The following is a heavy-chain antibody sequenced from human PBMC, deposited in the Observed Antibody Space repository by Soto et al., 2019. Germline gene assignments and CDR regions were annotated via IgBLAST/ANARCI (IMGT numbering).Heavy chain of an antibody. V-gene: IGHV4-4*09. D-gene: IGHD1-26*01. Sequence: QVQLHESGPGLVKPSATLSLTCTVSGGSISDYYWHWIRQPPGKGLEWIGQIYPSGSTTHNPSLKSRVSISVDMSKNPFSLRLRSVTAADTAVYYCARYSWGNMRIEAFDIWCQGTMVTVSS. J-gene: IGHJ3*02. CDR2: IYPSGST. CDR1: GGSISDYY. CDR3: ARYSWGNMRIEAFDI.